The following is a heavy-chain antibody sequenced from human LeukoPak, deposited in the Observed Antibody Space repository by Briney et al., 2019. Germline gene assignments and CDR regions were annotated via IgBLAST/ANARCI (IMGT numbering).Heavy chain of an antibody. V-gene: IGHV4-59*01. CDR2: VYYSGST. J-gene: IGHJ4*02. D-gene: IGHD6-13*01. CDR1: GVSISSYY. Sequence: PSESLCLTCAVSGVSISSYYWSWIRQPPGKGLEWVAHVYYSGSTNYNPSLKSRVTISVDTSKNQLSLKLSSVTAADTAVYYCASSGIAAAGPFDDWGQGTLVTVSS. CDR3: ASSGIAAAGPFDD.